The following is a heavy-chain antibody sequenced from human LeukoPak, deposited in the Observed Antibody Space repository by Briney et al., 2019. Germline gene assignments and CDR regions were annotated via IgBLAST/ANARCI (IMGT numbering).Heavy chain of an antibody. Sequence: ASVKVSCKASGKTFTSYNIHWVRQAPGQGLEWMGIINPSGGSTSYAQKFQGRVTMTRDTSTSTVYMELSSLRSEDTAVYYCARESGGYCSGGSCLEYFQHWGQGTLVTVSS. J-gene: IGHJ1*01. CDR1: GKTFTSYN. CDR2: INPSGGST. CDR3: ARESGGYCSGGSCLEYFQH. V-gene: IGHV1-46*01. D-gene: IGHD2-15*01.